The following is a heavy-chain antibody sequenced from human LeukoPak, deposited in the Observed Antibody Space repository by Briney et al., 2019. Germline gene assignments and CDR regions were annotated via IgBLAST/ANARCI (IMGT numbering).Heavy chain of an antibody. CDR3: ARDSSGSCFTGSDY. V-gene: IGHV1-18*01. J-gene: IGHJ4*02. CDR2: ISAYNGNT. D-gene: IGHD2-15*01. Sequence: ASVKVSCKASGYTFTSYGISWVRQAPGQGLEWMGWISAYNGNTNYAQKLQGRVTMTTDTSTSTAYMELRSLRPDDTAVYYCARDSSGSCFTGSDYWGQGTLVTVSS. CDR1: GYTFTSYG.